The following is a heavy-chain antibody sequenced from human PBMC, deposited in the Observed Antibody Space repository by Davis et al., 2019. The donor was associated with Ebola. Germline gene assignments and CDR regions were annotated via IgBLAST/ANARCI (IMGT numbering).Heavy chain of an antibody. D-gene: IGHD6-19*01. CDR2: INSGSSII. Sequence: GGSLRLSCAASGFSFSSYSMNWVRQAPGKGLEWVSYINSGSSIIYYADSVKGRFTISRDNSKNTLYLQMNSLRAEDTAVYYCAKGGRSIAVAGTRGNYYGMDVWGQGTTVTVSS. V-gene: IGHV3-48*01. CDR3: AKGGRSIAVAGTRGNYYGMDV. J-gene: IGHJ6*02. CDR1: GFSFSSYS.